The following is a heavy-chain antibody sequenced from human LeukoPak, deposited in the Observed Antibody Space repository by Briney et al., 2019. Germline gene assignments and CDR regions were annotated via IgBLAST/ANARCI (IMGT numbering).Heavy chain of an antibody. J-gene: IGHJ4*02. D-gene: IGHD3-10*01. Sequence: SETLSLTCTVSGGSISSNSCYWGWVRQPPGKGLEWIGSIFYSGNTYYNPSLKSRVTISLDTSKNQFSLKLSSVTAADTAVYYCARERGGINDYWGQGTLVTVSS. CDR1: GGSISSNSCY. V-gene: IGHV4-39*07. CDR3: ARERGGINDY. CDR2: IFYSGNT.